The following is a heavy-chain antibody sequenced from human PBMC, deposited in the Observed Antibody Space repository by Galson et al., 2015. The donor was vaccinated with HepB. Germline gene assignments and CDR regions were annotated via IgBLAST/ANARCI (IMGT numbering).Heavy chain of an antibody. D-gene: IGHD5-24*01. V-gene: IGHV3-23*01. CDR2: FSGSDSST. Sequence: SLRLSCAASGFMFTRHVMSWVRQAPGKGLEWVSSFSGSDSSTYYADSAKGRFTISTDNSKNALYLQMDSLRADDTAVYYCARATVGYSHDYWGQETLVTVSS. J-gene: IGHJ4*02. CDR1: GFMFTRHV. CDR3: ARATVGYSHDY.